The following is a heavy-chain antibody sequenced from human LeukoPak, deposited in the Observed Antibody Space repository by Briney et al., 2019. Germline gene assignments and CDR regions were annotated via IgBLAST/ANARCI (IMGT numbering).Heavy chain of an antibody. CDR1: GGSISTYY. Sequence: SETLSLTCTVSGGSISTYYWNWIRQPPGKGLEWIGFIYYTGTTNYNPSLKSRVTISVDTSNNQFSLKLSSVTAADTAVYYCARSRFFESLHDAFGIWSQGAMVTVSS. D-gene: IGHD3-3*01. J-gene: IGHJ3*02. V-gene: IGHV4-59*01. CDR2: IYYTGTT. CDR3: ARSRFFESLHDAFGI.